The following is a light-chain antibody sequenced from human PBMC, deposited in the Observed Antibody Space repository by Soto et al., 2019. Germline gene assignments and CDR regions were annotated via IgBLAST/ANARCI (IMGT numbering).Light chain of an antibody. CDR1: QSVSIN. V-gene: IGKV3D-15*01. Sequence: EIVMTQSPGTLSVSPGERATLSCRASQSVSINLAWYQQKPGQAPRLLIYGASTRATGIPARFSGSGSGTEFTLTISSLQSEDFAVYYCQQYNTWPPITFGQGTRLEIK. CDR3: QQYNTWPPIT. CDR2: GAS. J-gene: IGKJ5*01.